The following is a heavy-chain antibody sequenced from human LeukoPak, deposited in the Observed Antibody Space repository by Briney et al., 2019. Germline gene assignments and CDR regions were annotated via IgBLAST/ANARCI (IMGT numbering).Heavy chain of an antibody. CDR3: ARLCSSTSCRALYYYYGMDV. CDR2: INHSGST. J-gene: IGHJ6*02. Sequence: SETLSLTCAVYGGSFSGYYRSWIRQPPGKGLEWIGEINHSGSTNYNPSLKSRVTISVDTSKNQFSLKLSSVTAADTAVYYCARLCSSTSCRALYYYYGMDVWGQGTTVTVSS. D-gene: IGHD2-2*01. V-gene: IGHV4-34*01. CDR1: GGSFSGYY.